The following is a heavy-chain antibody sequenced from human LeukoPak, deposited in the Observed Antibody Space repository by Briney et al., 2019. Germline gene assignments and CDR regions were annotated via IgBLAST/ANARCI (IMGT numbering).Heavy chain of an antibody. J-gene: IGHJ4*02. CDR1: GFTFSSYA. V-gene: IGHV3-23*01. Sequence: PGGSLRLSCAASGFTFSSYAMSWVRQAPGKGLEWVSAISGSGGSTYYADSVKGRFTISRDNSKNTLYLQMNSLRAEDTAVYYCAKDLGYCSSTSCYSYDYWGQGTLVTVPS. CDR3: AKDLGYCSSTSCYSYDY. D-gene: IGHD2-2*01. CDR2: ISGSGGST.